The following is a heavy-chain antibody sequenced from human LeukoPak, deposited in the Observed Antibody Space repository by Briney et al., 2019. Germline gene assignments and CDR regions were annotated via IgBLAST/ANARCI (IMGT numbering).Heavy chain of an antibody. Sequence: GGSLRLSCAASGFTFSSYSMNWVRQAPGKGLGWVSSISSSSSYIYYADSVKGRFTISRDNAKNSLSLQMHSLRAEDTAVYYCAGGTTRVTTLDYWGQGTLVTVSS. D-gene: IGHD4-17*01. V-gene: IGHV3-21*01. CDR1: GFTFSSYS. J-gene: IGHJ4*02. CDR3: AGGTTRVTTLDY. CDR2: ISSSSSYI.